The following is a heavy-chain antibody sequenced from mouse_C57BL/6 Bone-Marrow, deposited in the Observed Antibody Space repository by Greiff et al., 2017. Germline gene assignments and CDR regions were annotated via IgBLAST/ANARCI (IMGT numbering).Heavy chain of an antibody. V-gene: IGHV1-50*01. Sequence: QVQLQQPGAELVKPGASVKLSCKASGYTFTSYWMQWVKQRPGQGLEWIGEIDPSDSYTNYNQKFKGKATLTVDTSSSTAYMQLSGLTSEDSAVYCCARADYAFGDWGQGTLVTVAA. D-gene: IGHD2-4*01. J-gene: IGHJ3*01. CDR3: ARADYAFGD. CDR1: GYTFTSYW. CDR2: IDPSDSYT.